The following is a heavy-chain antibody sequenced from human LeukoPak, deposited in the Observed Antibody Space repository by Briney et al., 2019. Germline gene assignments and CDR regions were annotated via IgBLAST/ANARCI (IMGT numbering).Heavy chain of an antibody. J-gene: IGHJ4*02. CDR2: ISWNSGSI. D-gene: IGHD3-10*01. CDR3: AKDVYGSGTVGEAFDY. CDR1: GFTFDDYA. Sequence: GRSLRLSCAASGFTFDDYAMHWVRQAPGKGLEWVSGISWNSGSIGYADSVKGRFTISRDNAKNSLYLQMNSLRAEDTALYYCAKDVYGSGTVGEAFDYWGQGTLVTVPS. V-gene: IGHV3-9*01.